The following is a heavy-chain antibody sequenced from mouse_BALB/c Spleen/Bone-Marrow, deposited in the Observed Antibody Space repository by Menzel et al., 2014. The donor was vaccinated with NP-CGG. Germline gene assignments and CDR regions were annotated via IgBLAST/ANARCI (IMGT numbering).Heavy chain of an antibody. D-gene: IGHD3-1*01. V-gene: IGHV2-3*01. CDR2: IWGDGST. Sequence: VQLQQSGPGLVAPSRSLSIACTVSGFSLTSYGVSWVRQPPGKGLEWLGVIWGDGSTNYHSALISRLSISKDNSKSQVFLKLNSLQTDDTATYYCAKQGLPDWYFDVWGAGTTVTVSS. CDR1: GFSLTSYG. J-gene: IGHJ1*01. CDR3: AKQGLPDWYFDV.